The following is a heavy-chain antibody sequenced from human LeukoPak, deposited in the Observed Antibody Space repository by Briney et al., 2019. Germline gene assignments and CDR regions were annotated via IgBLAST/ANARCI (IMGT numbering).Heavy chain of an antibody. CDR3: ARLIAVAGIWLFDP. J-gene: IGHJ5*02. CDR1: GYTFTGYY. D-gene: IGHD6-19*01. Sequence: ASVKVSCKASGYTFTGYYMHWVRQAPGQGLEWMGWINPSSGGTNYAQKFQGRVTMTRDTSISTAYMELSRLRSDDTAVYYCARLIAVAGIWLFDPWGQGTLVTVSS. V-gene: IGHV1-2*02. CDR2: INPSSGGT.